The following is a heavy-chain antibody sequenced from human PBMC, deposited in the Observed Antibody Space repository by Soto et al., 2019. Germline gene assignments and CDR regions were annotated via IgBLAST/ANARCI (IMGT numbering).Heavy chain of an antibody. Sequence: GESLKISCKGSGYSFTSYWIGWVRQMPGKVLEWMGIIYPGDSDTRYSPSFQGQVTISADKSISTAYLQWSSLKASDTAMYYCARHGGSSGWYRFHYYYYGMDVWGQGTTVTVSS. V-gene: IGHV5-51*01. CDR2: IYPGDSDT. D-gene: IGHD6-19*01. CDR1: GYSFTSYW. CDR3: ARHGGSSGWYRFHYYYYGMDV. J-gene: IGHJ6*02.